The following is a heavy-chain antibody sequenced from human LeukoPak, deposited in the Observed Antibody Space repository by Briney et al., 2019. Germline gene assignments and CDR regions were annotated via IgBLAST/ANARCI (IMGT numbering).Heavy chain of an antibody. CDR2: ISYSGST. J-gene: IGHJ6*03. V-gene: IGHV4-59*01. D-gene: IGHD3-22*01. Sequence: SETLSLTCTVSGGFISNYYWTWIRQPPGKGLEWIGYISYSGSTKDNPSLKSRVTISIDTSKNQFSLKLSSVTAADTAVYYCASVHYFDSSGYYSSTYYYYMDVWGKGATVTVSS. CDR1: GGFISNYY. CDR3: ASVHYFDSSGYYSSTYYYYMDV.